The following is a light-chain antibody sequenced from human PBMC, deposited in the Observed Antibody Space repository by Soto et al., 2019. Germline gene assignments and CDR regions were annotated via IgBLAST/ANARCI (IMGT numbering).Light chain of an antibody. J-gene: IGKJ4*01. CDR1: QSVLYSSNNKNF. Sequence: DIVMTQSPDSLAVSLGERATINCKSSQSVLYSSNNKNFLAWYQQKPGQPPKLLIYWASTRESGVPDRFSGSGSGTDFTLSISSLQAEDVAVYYCKQYYSTPHTFGGGTKVDI. CDR2: WAS. V-gene: IGKV4-1*01. CDR3: KQYYSTPHT.